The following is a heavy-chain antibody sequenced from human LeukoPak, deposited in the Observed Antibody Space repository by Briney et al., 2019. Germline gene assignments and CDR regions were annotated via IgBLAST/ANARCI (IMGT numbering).Heavy chain of an antibody. V-gene: IGHV3-23*01. Sequence: PGGSLRLSCEASGFTFSTFAMIWVRQPPGKGLEWVSGISDSGGSTYYADSVKGRFTIVRDNSKNTLYVQMNSLRAEDTAVYYCAKDLMGAIDYWGQGTLVTVSS. CDR1: GFTFSTFA. J-gene: IGHJ4*02. CDR2: ISDSGGST. D-gene: IGHD2-8*01. CDR3: AKDLMGAIDY.